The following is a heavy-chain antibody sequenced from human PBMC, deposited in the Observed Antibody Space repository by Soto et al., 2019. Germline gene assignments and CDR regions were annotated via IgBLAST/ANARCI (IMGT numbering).Heavy chain of an antibody. CDR1: GFTFGTTD. V-gene: IGHV3-23*01. J-gene: IGHJ5*02. Sequence: QLLQSGGGLVQPGGSLTLSCAASGFTFGTTDMSWVRQAPGEGLEWVSTIDGSGGITYYADSVKGRFTISRDNSRNTVYLQMNSLRGDETALHYCVKNSGWFNTWGQGALVTVSS. CDR2: IDGSGGIT. CDR3: VKNSGWFNT. D-gene: IGHD3-10*01.